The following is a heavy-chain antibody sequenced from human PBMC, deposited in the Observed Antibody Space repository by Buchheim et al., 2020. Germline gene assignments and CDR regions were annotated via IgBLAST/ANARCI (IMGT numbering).Heavy chain of an antibody. CDR1: GFTFSNHV. J-gene: IGHJ4*02. CDR2: ILGGDST. CDR3: AKILSYSTSQKPAFYFDY. Sequence: EVQLLESGGGLVQPGGSLRLSCAASGFTFSNHVMSWVRQAPGKGLEWVSVILGGDSTLYADSVKGRFTISRAHAKNTLYLQMNSLRAEDTAVYYCAKILSYSTSQKPAFYFDYWGQGIL. V-gene: IGHV3-23*01. D-gene: IGHD1-26*01.